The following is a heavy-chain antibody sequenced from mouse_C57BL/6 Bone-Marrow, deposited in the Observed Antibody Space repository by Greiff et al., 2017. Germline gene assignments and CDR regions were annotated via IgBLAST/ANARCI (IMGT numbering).Heavy chain of an antibody. V-gene: IGHV14-3*01. CDR3: AIYGRSYYWYFDV. J-gene: IGHJ1*03. CDR1: GFNIKNTY. D-gene: IGHD1-1*01. Sequence: VQLQQSVAELVRPGASVKLSCTASGFNIKNTYMHWVKQRPEQGLEWIGRIDPANGNTKYAPKFQGKATITADTSSNTAYLQLSSLTSEDTANYCGAIYGRSYYWYFDVWGTGTTVTVSS. CDR2: IDPANGNT.